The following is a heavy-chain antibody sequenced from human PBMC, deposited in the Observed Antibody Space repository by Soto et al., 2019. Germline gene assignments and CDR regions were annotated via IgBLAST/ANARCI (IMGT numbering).Heavy chain of an antibody. D-gene: IGHD6-13*01. CDR3: ARAGSSSWDMDV. CDR2: LSYDGNIK. CDR1: GFTFNTYA. J-gene: IGHJ6*02. V-gene: IGHV3-30-3*01. Sequence: HPGGSLRLSCAASGFTFNTYAMHWVRQAPGKGLEWVAVLSYDGNIKYYAASVKGRFTISRDNSKNTVYLQMNSLRTEDTALYYCARAGSSSWDMDVWGQGTTVTVSS.